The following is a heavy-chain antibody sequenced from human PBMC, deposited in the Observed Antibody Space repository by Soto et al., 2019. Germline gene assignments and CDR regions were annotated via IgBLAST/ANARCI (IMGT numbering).Heavy chain of an antibody. Sequence: QGPLVQSGAEVKKLGASVKVSCKASGYTFSTYGVSWVRQAPGQGLEWMGWITVSNGNTNYIDNLQGRVTMTTVTSTSTAYMELWRPRSDDTAVYYCARSYSYGSYWYFDDWGQGTLVIVSS. CDR3: ARSYSYGSYWYFDD. CDR1: GYTFSTYG. V-gene: IGHV1-18*04. CDR2: ITVSNGNT. J-gene: IGHJ4*02. D-gene: IGHD3-22*01.